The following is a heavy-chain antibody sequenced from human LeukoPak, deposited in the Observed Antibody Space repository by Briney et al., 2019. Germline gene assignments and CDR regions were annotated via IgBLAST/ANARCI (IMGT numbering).Heavy chain of an antibody. V-gene: IGHV3-30-3*01. CDR1: GFTFRTYA. CDR2: ISNDAYNK. Sequence: AGGSLRLSCAASGFTFRTYAMHWVRQAPGKGLEWVAVISNDAYNKYYADSVKGRFTISRDNSKNTLYLEMNSLRAEDTAVYYCSRDFSGASRIDYWGQGTLATVSS. D-gene: IGHD4/OR15-4a*01. J-gene: IGHJ4*02. CDR3: SRDFSGASRIDY.